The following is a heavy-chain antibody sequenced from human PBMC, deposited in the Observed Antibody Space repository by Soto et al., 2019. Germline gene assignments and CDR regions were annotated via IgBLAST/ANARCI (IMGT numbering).Heavy chain of an antibody. CDR3: ARGMFCSGGSCGGYDFDY. J-gene: IGHJ4*02. D-gene: IGHD2-15*01. V-gene: IGHV4-59*01. CDR1: GGSISSYY. Sequence: SETLSLTCTVSGGSISSYYWSWIRQSPGKGLEWIGYIYYSGSTNYNPSLKRRVTISVDTSTNQFFLKLRSVTAADTAVYYCARGMFCSGGSCGGYDFDYWGRGTLVTVSS. CDR2: IYYSGST.